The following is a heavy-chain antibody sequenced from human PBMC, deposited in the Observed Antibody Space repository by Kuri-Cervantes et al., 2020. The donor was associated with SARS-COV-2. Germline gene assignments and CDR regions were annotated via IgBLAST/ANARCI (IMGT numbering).Heavy chain of an antibody. V-gene: IGHV4-61*09. CDR1: GVPVTGGTYS. D-gene: IGHD5-24*01. J-gene: IGHJ4*02. Sequence: SETLSLTCAVSGVPVTGGTYSWAWIRQAAGKGLEWIGHLDTSGSTTYNPSLTGRVTISLDPSNNQVSLRLTSATAADTAVYYCGKVSWLQLWRRYSDSWGQGTLVTVSS. CDR2: LDTSGST. CDR3: GKVSWLQLWRRYSDS.